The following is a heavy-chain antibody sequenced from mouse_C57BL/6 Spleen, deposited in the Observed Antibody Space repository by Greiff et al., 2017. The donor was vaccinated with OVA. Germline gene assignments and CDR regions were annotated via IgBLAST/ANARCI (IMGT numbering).Heavy chain of an antibody. Sequence: VKLVESGAELVKPGASVKISCKASGYAFSSYWMNWVKQRPGKGLEWIGQIYPGDGDTKYNGKFKGKATLTADKSSSTAYMQLSSLTSEDAAVYFCAVYGSIIAMDYWGQGTSVTVSS. V-gene: IGHV1-80*01. CDR3: AVYGSIIAMDY. D-gene: IGHD1-1*01. J-gene: IGHJ4*01. CDR2: IYPGDGDT. CDR1: GYAFSSYW.